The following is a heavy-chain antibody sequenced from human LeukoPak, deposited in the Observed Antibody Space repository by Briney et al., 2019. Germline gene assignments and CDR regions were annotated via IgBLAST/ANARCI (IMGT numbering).Heavy chain of an antibody. Sequence: SQTLSLTCTVSGGSISSGSYYWSWIRQPAGKGLEWIGRIYTSGSTNYNPSLKSRVTISVDTSKSQFSLKLSSVTAADTAVYYCAGEGYYDSSGYTLFDYWGQGTLVTVSS. CDR1: GGSISSGSYY. CDR3: AGEGYYDSSGYTLFDY. CDR2: IYTSGST. D-gene: IGHD3-22*01. V-gene: IGHV4-61*02. J-gene: IGHJ4*02.